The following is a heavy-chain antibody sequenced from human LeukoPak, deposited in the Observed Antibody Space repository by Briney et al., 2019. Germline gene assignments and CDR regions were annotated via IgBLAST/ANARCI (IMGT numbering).Heavy chain of an antibody. V-gene: IGHV4-59*01. CDR1: GASISSYY. CDR3: ARWSLYSSGWYFDY. CDR2: IYYSGST. J-gene: IGHJ4*02. Sequence: SETLSLTCTVSGASISSYYWSWIRQPPGKGLEWIGYIYYSGSTSYNPFLKSRVTISVDTSKNQFSLNLSSVTAADTAVYYCARWSLYSSGWYFDYWGQGILVTVSS. D-gene: IGHD6-19*01.